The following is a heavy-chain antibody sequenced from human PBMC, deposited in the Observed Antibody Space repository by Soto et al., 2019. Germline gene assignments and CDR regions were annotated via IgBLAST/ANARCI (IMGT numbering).Heavy chain of an antibody. J-gene: IGHJ3*02. Sequence: ASVKVSCKASGYTFTGYYMHWVRQAPGQGLEWMGWINPNSGGTNYAQKFQGWVTMTRDTSISTAYMELSRLRSDDTAVYYCARVTALTGLDAFDIWGQGTMVTVSS. CDR3: ARVTALTGLDAFDI. CDR1: GYTFTGYY. D-gene: IGHD2-8*02. V-gene: IGHV1-2*04. CDR2: INPNSGGT.